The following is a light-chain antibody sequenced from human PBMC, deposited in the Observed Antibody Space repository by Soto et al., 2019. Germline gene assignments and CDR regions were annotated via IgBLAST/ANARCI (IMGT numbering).Light chain of an antibody. V-gene: IGKV3-20*01. Sequence: EIVFTQSPATLSLSPGERATLSCRASQSVSSSYLAWYQQKPGQAPRLLIYGASSRATGIPDRFSGSGSGTDFTLTISRLEPEDFAVYYCQQYDSSPITFGQGTRLEIK. CDR3: QQYDSSPIT. CDR2: GAS. J-gene: IGKJ5*01. CDR1: QSVSSSY.